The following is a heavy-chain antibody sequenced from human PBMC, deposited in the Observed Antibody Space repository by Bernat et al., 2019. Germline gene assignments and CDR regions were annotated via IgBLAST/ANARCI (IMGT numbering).Heavy chain of an antibody. CDR3: ASPFYYYDSSDYYLDY. CDR2: ISGSGGST. D-gene: IGHD3-22*01. V-gene: IGHV3-23*01. Sequence: EVQLLESGGGLVQPGGSLRLSCAASGFTFSSYAMSWVRQAPGKGLEWVSAISGSGGSTSTAASAKGRFTISRDKSKNTLYLKMNSLSAEDTAVYYCASPFYYYDSSDYYLDYWGQGTLVTVSS. CDR1: GFTFSSYA. J-gene: IGHJ4*02.